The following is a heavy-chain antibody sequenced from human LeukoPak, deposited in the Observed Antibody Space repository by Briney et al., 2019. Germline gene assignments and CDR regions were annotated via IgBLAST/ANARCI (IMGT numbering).Heavy chain of an antibody. CDR2: INHSGST. CDR3: ARGYYGSGIDY. CDR1: GGSFSGYY. V-gene: IGHV4-34*01. D-gene: IGHD3-10*01. J-gene: IGHJ4*02. Sequence: PSETLSLTCAVYGGSFSGYYWSWIRQPPGKGLEWIGEINHSGSTNYNPSLKSRATISVDTSKNQFSLRLSSVTAADTAVYYCARGYYGSGIDYWGQGTLVTVSS.